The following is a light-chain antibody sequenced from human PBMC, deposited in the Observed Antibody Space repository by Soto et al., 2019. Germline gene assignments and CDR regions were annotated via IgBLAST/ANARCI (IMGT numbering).Light chain of an antibody. V-gene: IGLV2-14*01. CDR1: SSDVGAYNY. J-gene: IGLJ2*01. CDR2: DVS. CDR3: SSYTSSSTPL. Sequence: QSALTQPASVSGSPGRSITISCTGTSSDVGAYNYVSWYQQYPGKAPKLIIYDVSNRPSGVSNRFSGSKSGNTASLTISGLQAEDEADYYCSSYTSSSTPLFGGGTKLTVL.